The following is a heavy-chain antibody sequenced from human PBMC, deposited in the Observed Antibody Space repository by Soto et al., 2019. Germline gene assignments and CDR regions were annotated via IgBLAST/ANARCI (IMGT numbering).Heavy chain of an antibody. Sequence: SVKVSCKASVGTFSSYAISWVRQATGQGREWMGGIIPILGTANHEQKFEGRVTITADESTSTTYMELNSLRSEDTAVYYCAREPPYYDSSGYYYGRYFDYWGQGTLVTVSS. CDR2: IIPILGTA. J-gene: IGHJ4*02. V-gene: IGHV1-69*13. CDR3: AREPPYYDSSGYYYGRYFDY. CDR1: VGTFSSYA. D-gene: IGHD3-22*01.